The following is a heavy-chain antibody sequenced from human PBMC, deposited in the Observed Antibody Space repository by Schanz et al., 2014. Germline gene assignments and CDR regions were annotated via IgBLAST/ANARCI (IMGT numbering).Heavy chain of an antibody. D-gene: IGHD3-16*01. V-gene: IGHV3-21*01. J-gene: IGHJ4*02. CDR1: GFTFSSYT. CDR3: ARGTPFLCDH. CDR2: ISSTSTYL. Sequence: EVQLVESGGGLVKPGDSLRLSCAASGFTFSSYTMKWVRQAPGKGLEWVSSISSTSTYLYYADSVKGRFTISRDSARNSLYLQMSSLRAEDTAVYYCARGTPFLCDHWGQGTLVTVSS.